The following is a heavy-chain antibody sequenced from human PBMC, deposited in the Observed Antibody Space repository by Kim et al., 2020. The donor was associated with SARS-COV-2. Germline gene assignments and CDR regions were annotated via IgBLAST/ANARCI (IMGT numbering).Heavy chain of an antibody. CDR2: ISAYNGNT. CDR3: ARVELRDILTGYYNGRFDY. J-gene: IGHJ4*02. V-gene: IGHV1-18*04. CDR1: GYTFTSYG. Sequence: ASVKVSCKASGYTFTSYGISWVRQAPGQGLEWMGWISAYNGNTNYAQKLQGRVTMTTDTSTSTAYMELRSLRSDDTAVYYCARVELRDILTGYYNGRFDYWGQGTLVTVYS. D-gene: IGHD3-9*01.